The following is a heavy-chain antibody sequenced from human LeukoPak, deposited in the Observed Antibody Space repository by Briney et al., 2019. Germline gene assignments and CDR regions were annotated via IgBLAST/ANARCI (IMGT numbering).Heavy chain of an antibody. D-gene: IGHD2-8*01. CDR2: IRSKAYGGTT. V-gene: IGHV3-49*05. CDR1: GFTFGDYA. CDR3: TRALGNMLYYYYMDV. J-gene: IGHJ6*03. Sequence: NPGGSLRLSCTASGFTFGDYAMSWFRQAPGKGLEWVGFIRSKAYGGTTEYAASVKGRFTISRDDSKSIAYLQMNSLKTEDTAVYYCTRALGNMLYYYYMDVWGKGTTVTVSS.